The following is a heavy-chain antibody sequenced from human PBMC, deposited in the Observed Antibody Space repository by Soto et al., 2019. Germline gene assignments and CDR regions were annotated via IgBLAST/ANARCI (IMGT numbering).Heavy chain of an antibody. CDR1: GYTFTSYG. CDR2: ISAYNGNT. CDR3: ARKFLEWLFPRHYYGMDV. J-gene: IGHJ6*02. Sequence: GASVKVSCKASGYTFTSYGISWVRQAPGQGLEWMGWISAYNGNTNYAQKLQGRVTMTTDTSTSTAYMELRSLRSDDTAVYYCARKFLEWLFPRHYYGMDVSGQGTTVTVSS. V-gene: IGHV1-18*01. D-gene: IGHD3-3*01.